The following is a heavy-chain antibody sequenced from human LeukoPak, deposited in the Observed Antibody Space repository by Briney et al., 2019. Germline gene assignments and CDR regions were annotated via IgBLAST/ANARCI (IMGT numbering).Heavy chain of an antibody. CDR1: GFTFSSYA. J-gene: IGHJ4*02. CDR2: LSENGVTT. CDR3: AKRQLTSGWFKFFDY. V-gene: IGHV3-23*01. Sequence: PGGSLRLSCAASGFTFSSYAMSWVRQAPGKGLEWISHLSENGVTTYYRDSVRGRFTISRDNSKNTLYLQMNSLRAEDTAVYYCAKRQLTSGWFKFFDYWGQGTPVSVSS. D-gene: IGHD6-19*01.